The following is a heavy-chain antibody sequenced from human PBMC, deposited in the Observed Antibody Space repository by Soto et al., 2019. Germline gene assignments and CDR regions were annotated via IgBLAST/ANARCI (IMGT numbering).Heavy chain of an antibody. Sequence: QVQLVQSGAEVKKPGSSVKVSCKASGGTFSNFAIAWVRQAPGQTLEWVGGSFPLYDQTKYAQKFEGRVILIADESTGTAYMEVSNLRSEDTAVYYCAKTRDYDILTAREDGMDVWGQGTTVIVS. CDR2: SFPLYDQT. J-gene: IGHJ6*02. CDR1: GGTFSNFA. CDR3: AKTRDYDILTAREDGMDV. D-gene: IGHD3-9*01. V-gene: IGHV1-69*01.